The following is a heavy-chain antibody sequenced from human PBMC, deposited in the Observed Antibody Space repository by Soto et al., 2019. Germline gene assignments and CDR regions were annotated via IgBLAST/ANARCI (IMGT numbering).Heavy chain of an antibody. J-gene: IGHJ4*02. D-gene: IGHD5-18*01. CDR1: GFTFSSYG. CDR2: ISYDGSNK. V-gene: IGHV3-30*03. CDR3: ARDSTPEGAGAMGY. Sequence: QVQLVESGGGVVQPGRSLRLSCAASGFTFSSYGMHWVRQAPGKGLEWVAVISYDGSNKYYADSVKGRFTISRDNSKNTLYLQMNSLRAEDTAVYYCARDSTPEGAGAMGYWGQGTLVTVSS.